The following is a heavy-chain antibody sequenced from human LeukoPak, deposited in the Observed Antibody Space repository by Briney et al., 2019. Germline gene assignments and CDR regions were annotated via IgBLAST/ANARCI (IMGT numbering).Heavy chain of an antibody. CDR3: ARPLGYCSGGSCYPFDY. CDR1: EFTFSSYW. CDR2: IKEDGSEK. J-gene: IGHJ4*02. D-gene: IGHD2-15*01. V-gene: IGHV3-7*01. Sequence: QPGGSLRLSCEASEFTFSSYWMTWVRQAPGKGLEWVANIKEDGSEKYYMASVKGRFTISRDNAKNSLYLQMNNLRAEDTAVYYCARPLGYCSGGSCYPFDYWGQGILVTVSS.